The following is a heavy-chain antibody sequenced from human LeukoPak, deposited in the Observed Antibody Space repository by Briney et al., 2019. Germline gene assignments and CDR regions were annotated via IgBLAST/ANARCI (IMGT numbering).Heavy chain of an antibody. CDR2: IKAKAHGGTI. V-gene: IGHV3-15*01. J-gene: IGHJ4*02. D-gene: IGHD1-26*01. Sequence: GGSLRLSCAASGFTFINAWMAWVRQAPGKGLEWVGRIKAKAHGGTIEYAAPVKGRFTISRDDSKNTLYLQMNSLKTEDAAVYYCTTDGVGVEGATYDNWGQGTLVSVSS. CDR1: GFTFINAW. CDR3: TTDGVGVEGATYDN.